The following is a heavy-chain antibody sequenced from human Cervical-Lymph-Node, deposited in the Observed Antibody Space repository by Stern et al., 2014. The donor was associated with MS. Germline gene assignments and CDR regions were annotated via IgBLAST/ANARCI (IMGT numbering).Heavy chain of an antibody. V-gene: IGHV1-69*09. CDR1: GGTFSSSYA. CDR2: IIPILGLP. Sequence: VQLVQSGAEVKKPGSSVNVSCKASGGTFSSSYAITWMRQAPGPGLEWMGRIIPILGLPNYAQKFQGRVTITADTSTSTAYMELSSLISEDTAVYYCARGVVSNRAAATLHNLFDPWGQGTLVTVSS. D-gene: IGHD2-15*01. J-gene: IGHJ5*02. CDR3: ARGVVSNRAAATLHNLFDP.